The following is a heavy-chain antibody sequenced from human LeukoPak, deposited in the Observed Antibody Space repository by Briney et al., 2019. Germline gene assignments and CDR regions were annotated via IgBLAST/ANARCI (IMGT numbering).Heavy chain of an antibody. Sequence: GGSLRLSCAASGFTFSNYAMTWVRQAPGKGLEWVSSIGGGGSNKYYADSGKGRFTISRDNSKNTLYLQMNGLRDEDTAVYYCAKGRIQLWFRGQGTLVTVSS. V-gene: IGHV3-23*01. D-gene: IGHD5-18*01. J-gene: IGHJ4*02. CDR1: GFTFSNYA. CDR3: AKGRIQLWF. CDR2: IGGGGSNK.